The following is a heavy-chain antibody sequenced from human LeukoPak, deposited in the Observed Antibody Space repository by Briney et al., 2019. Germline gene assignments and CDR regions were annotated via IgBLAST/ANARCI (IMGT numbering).Heavy chain of an antibody. J-gene: IGHJ4*02. D-gene: IGHD2-8*01. V-gene: IGHV1-69*04. CDR3: ATMLEGYYFDY. Sequence: ASVKVSCKASGGTFSSYAISWVRQAPGQGLEWMGRIIPILGIANYAQKFLGRVTITADKSTSTAYMELSSLRSEDTAVYYCATMLEGYYFDYWGQGTLVTVSS. CDR2: IIPILGIA. CDR1: GGTFSSYA.